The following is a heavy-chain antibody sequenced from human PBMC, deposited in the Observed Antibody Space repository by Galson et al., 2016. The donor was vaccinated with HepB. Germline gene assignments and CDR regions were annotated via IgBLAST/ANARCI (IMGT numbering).Heavy chain of an antibody. D-gene: IGHD5-12*01. CDR1: GFGLNTHGVG. CDR2: VYWDGEE. V-gene: IGHV2-5*02. J-gene: IGHJ4*02. Sequence: PALVKPTQTLTLTCTLSGFGLNTHGVGVAWIRQPPGKALEWLALVYWDGEERYNPSLKRRLTISRDTSKNQVVVTMTDMQPVDAGTYFCARRQVVSHTGFFDSWGQGALVTVSS. CDR3: ARRQVVSHTGFFDS.